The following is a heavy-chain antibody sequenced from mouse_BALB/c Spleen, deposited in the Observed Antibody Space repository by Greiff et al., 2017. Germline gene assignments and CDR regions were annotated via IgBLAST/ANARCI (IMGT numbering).Heavy chain of an antibody. D-gene: IGHD2-14*01. V-gene: IGHV1S29*02. CDR3: ARLDLYYRFYAMDY. CDR1: GYTFTDYN. CDR2: IYPYNGGT. Sequence: EVQLQQSGPELVKPGASVKISCKASGYTFTDYNMHWVKQSHGKSLEWIGYIYPYNGGTGYNQKFKSKATLTVDNSSSTAYMELRSLTSEDSAVYYCARLDLYYRFYAMDYWGQGTSVTVSS. J-gene: IGHJ4*01.